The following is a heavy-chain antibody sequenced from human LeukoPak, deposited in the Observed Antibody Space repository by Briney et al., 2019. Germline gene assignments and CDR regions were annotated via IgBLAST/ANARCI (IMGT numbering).Heavy chain of an antibody. J-gene: IGHJ4*02. Sequence: GESLKISCKCSGYRFTSYWIGWVRQIPGKGLEWMAIIYPADSDIRYSPPFQGQVTISADKSISTAYLQWSSLKASDTAMYYCARSLTAAAGDYWGQGTLVTVSS. CDR2: IYPADSDI. D-gene: IGHD6-25*01. CDR3: ARSLTAAAGDY. CDR1: GYRFTSYW. V-gene: IGHV5-51*01.